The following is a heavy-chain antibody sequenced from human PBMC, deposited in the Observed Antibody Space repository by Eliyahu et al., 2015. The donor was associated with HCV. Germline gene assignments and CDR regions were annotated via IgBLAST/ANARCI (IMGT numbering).Heavy chain of an antibody. V-gene: IGHV4-34*01. CDR3: AVVPAAVGSFYNWFDP. Sequence: GKALEWIGEITHSGSTNYNPSLKRRVSISMDTSKNLFSLKMNSLTAADTAVYYCAVVPAAVGSFYNWFDPWGQGTLVTVSS. CDR2: ITHSGST. J-gene: IGHJ5*02. D-gene: IGHD2-2*01.